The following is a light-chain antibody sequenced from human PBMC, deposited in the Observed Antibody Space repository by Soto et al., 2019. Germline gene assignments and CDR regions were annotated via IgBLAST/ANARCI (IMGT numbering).Light chain of an antibody. CDR2: DAS. CDR1: QSISSW. Sequence: DIQMPQSPSTLSASVGDRVTITCRASQSISSWVAWYQQKPGKAPKLLIYDASSLESGVTSRFSGSGSGTEFTLTISSLQPDDFATYYCQQYNSYSWTFGQGTKVDIK. V-gene: IGKV1-5*01. CDR3: QQYNSYSWT. J-gene: IGKJ1*01.